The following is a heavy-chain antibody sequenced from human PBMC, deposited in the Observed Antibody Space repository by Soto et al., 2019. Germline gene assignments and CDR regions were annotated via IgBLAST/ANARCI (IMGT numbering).Heavy chain of an antibody. D-gene: IGHD3-22*01. J-gene: IGHJ4*02. CDR1: GGTFSKYS. V-gene: IGHV1-69*01. CDR2: IIPMFGKA. CDR3: ARQFDYDISGYYYAY. Sequence: VQLVESGAEVKKPGSSVKVSCKASGGTFSKYSISWVRQAPGQGLEWMGGIIPMFGKANYARKFEGRVTITADESTSTTYMELSSLRSEDTAVYYCARQFDYDISGYYYAYWGQGTLVTVSS.